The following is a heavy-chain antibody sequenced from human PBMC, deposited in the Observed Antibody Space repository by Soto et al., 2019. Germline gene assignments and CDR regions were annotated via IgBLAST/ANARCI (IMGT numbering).Heavy chain of an antibody. J-gene: IGHJ4*02. D-gene: IGHD1-7*01. CDR1: GFTFSSYG. V-gene: IGHV3-33*01. Sequence: GGSLRLSCAASGFTFSSYGMHWVRQAPGKGLEWVAVIWYDGSNKYYADSVKGRFTISRDNSKNTLYLQMNSLRAEDTAVYYCARVGPRGRTGTTGDIDYWGQGTLVTVSS. CDR2: IWYDGSNK. CDR3: ARVGPRGRTGTTGDIDY.